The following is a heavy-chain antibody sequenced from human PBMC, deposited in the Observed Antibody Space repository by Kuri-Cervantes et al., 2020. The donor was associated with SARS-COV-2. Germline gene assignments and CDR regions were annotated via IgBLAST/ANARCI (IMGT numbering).Heavy chain of an antibody. CDR1: GFTFSNYA. CDR3: ARVYEYVRLAWGMDV. Sequence: GGSLRLSCAVSGFTFSNYAMHWVRQAPGKGLEWVAVISYDGSSKYYADSVKGRFTISRDNPKNTLYLQMNRLTIEDTAVYCCARVYEYVRLAWGMDVWGQGTTVTVSS. V-gene: IGHV3-30*04. CDR2: ISYDGSSK. D-gene: IGHD2/OR15-2a*01. J-gene: IGHJ6*02.